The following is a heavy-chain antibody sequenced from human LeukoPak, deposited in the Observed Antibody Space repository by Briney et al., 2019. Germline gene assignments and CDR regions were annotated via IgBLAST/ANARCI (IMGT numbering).Heavy chain of an antibody. Sequence: GSLRLSCTASGFTFGDYAMSWFRQAPGKGLEWVGFIRSNTYGGTAEYAASVKGRFTISRDDSKSIAYLRMNSLKTEDTAVYYCTKGDYHAYWGQGTLATVSS. J-gene: IGHJ4*02. CDR3: TKGDYHAY. V-gene: IGHV3-49*03. CDR2: IRSNTYGGTA. CDR1: GFTFGDYA.